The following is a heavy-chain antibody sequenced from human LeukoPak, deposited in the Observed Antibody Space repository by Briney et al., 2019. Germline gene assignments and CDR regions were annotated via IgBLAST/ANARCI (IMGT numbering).Heavy chain of an antibody. V-gene: IGHV3-21*06. CDR2: ISSSSIYI. J-gene: IGHJ3*02. CDR3: ARLFCSGGSCKDAFDI. D-gene: IGHD2-15*01. CDR1: GFTFRSFS. Sequence: GGSLRLSCGVSGFTFRSFSMNWVRQAPGKGLEWVSSISSSSIYIYYEDSVKGRFTISRDNAKNSLYLQMNSLRAEDTAVYYCARLFCSGGSCKDAFDIWGQGTIVTVSS.